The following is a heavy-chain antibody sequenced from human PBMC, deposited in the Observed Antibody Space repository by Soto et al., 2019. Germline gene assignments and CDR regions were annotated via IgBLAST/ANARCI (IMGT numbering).Heavy chain of an antibody. CDR2: ISAYNGNT. CDR3: ARDRLTHVLRFLEWFDYYYGMDV. Sequence: APEEVFCKASWFTFSSYGISWGRQAPRQGLEWVGWISAYNGNTNYAQKLQGRATMTTDTSTSTAYMELRSLRSDDTAVYYCARDRLTHVLRFLEWFDYYYGMDVWGQGTTVTVSS. J-gene: IGHJ6*02. D-gene: IGHD3-3*01. CDR1: WFTFSSYG. V-gene: IGHV1-18*01.